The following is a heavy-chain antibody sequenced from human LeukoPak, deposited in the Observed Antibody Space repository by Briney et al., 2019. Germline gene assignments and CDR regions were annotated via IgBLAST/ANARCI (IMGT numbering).Heavy chain of an antibody. CDR1: GYSFISYW. V-gene: IGHV5-51*01. Sequence: GESLKISCKGSGYSFISYWIGWVRQVPGKGLEWMGIIYPGDSDIKYSPSFQGQVTISADKSITTPYLQCSSLQASDTALHFMARRVGSYSNTDYWGQGNLVTVSS. J-gene: IGHJ4*02. CDR3: ARRVGSYSNTDY. CDR2: IYPGDSDI. D-gene: IGHD2-15*01.